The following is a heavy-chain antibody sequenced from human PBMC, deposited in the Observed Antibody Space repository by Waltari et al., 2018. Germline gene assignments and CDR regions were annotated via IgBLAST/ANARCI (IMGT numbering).Heavy chain of an antibody. CDR1: GGSISSSTW. J-gene: IGHJ4*02. V-gene: IGHV4-4*02. Sequence: QVQLQESGPGLVKPSGTLSLTCAVSGGSISSSTWWSWVRQPPGKGLEWIGEIYHSGSTNYNPSRKSRGTISVDKSKNQFSLKRSSVTAADTAVYYCASGRWLVPGGDFYWGQGTLVTVSS. D-gene: IGHD6-19*01. CDR2: IYHSGST. CDR3: ASGRWLVPGGDFY.